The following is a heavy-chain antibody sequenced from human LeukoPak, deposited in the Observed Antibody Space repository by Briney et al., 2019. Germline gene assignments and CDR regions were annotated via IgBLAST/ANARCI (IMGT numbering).Heavy chain of an antibody. CDR2: IYTSGST. CDR3: ARDLPDSSGWFDY. J-gene: IGHJ4*02. D-gene: IGHD6-19*01. Sequence: TLSLTCTVSGGSIRSGSYYWSWIRPPAEKGLEWIGRIYTSGSTNYNPSLKSPVTISVDTSKNQFSLKLSSVTAADTAVYYCARDLPDSSGWFDYWGQGTLVTVSS. V-gene: IGHV4-61*02. CDR1: GGSIRSGSYY.